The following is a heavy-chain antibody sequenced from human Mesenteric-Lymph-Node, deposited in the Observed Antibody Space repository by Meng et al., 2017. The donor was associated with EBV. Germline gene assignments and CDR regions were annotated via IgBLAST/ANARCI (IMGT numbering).Heavy chain of an antibody. CDR2: IHQSGST. V-gene: IGHV4-4*02. Sequence: AQLKESGPGLVTPSGTLSLTCAVSSGSISSSSSWSWVRQPPGKGLEWIGNIHQSGSTNYNPSLKSRVTISVDKSKSQISLNLRSLTAADTAVYYCAGTHYGDYGPSYLDYWGQGTLVTVSS. D-gene: IGHD4-17*01. CDR3: AGTHYGDYGPSYLDY. J-gene: IGHJ4*02. CDR1: SGSISSSSS.